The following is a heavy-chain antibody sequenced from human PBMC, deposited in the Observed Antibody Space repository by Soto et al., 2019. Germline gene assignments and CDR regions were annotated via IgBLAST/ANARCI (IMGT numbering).Heavy chain of an antibody. CDR3: AKVGTGSYYNGTYYYYYMDVWAHMDG. Sequence: EVQLLESGGGLVQPGGSLRLSCAASGFTFSSYAMSWVRQAPGKGLEWVSAISGSGGSTYYADSVKGRFTLSRDNSKNTLYLQMNSLRAEDTDVYYCAKVGTGSYYNGTYYYYYMDVWAHMDGWGKGTTVTVSS. D-gene: IGHD3-10*01. J-gene: IGHJ6*03. CDR1: GFTFSSYA. CDR2: ISGSGGST. V-gene: IGHV3-23*01.